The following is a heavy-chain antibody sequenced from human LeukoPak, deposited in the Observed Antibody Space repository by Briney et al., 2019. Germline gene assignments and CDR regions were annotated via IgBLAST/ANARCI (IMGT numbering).Heavy chain of an antibody. V-gene: IGHV1-2*02. CDR1: GYTFIVYH. Sequence: ASVKVSCKASGYTFIVYHMHWVRQAPGQGLEWMGWINPNSGDTNFAQKFQGRVIMTRDTSISTVYMELSRLTSDDTAVYYCAAVAGGFDYWGQGTLVTVSS. CDR3: AAVAGGFDY. D-gene: IGHD6-19*01. J-gene: IGHJ4*02. CDR2: INPNSGDT.